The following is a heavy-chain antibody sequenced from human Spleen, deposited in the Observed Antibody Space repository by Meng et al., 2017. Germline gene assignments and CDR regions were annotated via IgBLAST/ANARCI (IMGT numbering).Heavy chain of an antibody. V-gene: IGHV1-2*06. CDR1: GYTFTGYY. Sequence: QVPLVQSGAEVKKPGASVKVSCKSSGYTFTGYYMHGVRRAPGQGLEWMGRINPKSGDTHYAQKFQARVTMTGDTSISTAYMELSGLRSDDTAMYYCARDEDISAAGKLFGDYWGQGTLVTVSS. CDR2: INPKSGDT. J-gene: IGHJ4*02. D-gene: IGHD6-25*01. CDR3: ARDEDISAAGKLFGDY.